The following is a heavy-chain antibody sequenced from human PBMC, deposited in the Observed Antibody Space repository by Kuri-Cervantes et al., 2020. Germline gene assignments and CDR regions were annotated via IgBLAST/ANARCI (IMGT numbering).Heavy chain of an antibody. D-gene: IGHD4-17*01. V-gene: IGHV1-8*01. CDR1: GYTFTSYD. CDR3: ARSAYGDYIPGY. J-gene: IGHJ4*02. CDR2: MNPNSGNT. Sequence: ASVKVSCKASGYTFTSYDINWVRQATGQGLEWMGWMNPNSGNTGYAQKFQGRVTITADESTSTAYMELSSLRSEDTAVYYCARSAYGDYIPGYWGQGTLVTVSS.